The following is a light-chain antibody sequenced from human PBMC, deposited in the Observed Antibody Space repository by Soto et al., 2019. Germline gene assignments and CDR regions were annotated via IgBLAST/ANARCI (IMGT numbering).Light chain of an antibody. CDR1: QSVSNSY. V-gene: IGKV3-20*01. Sequence: EIVLTQSPGTLSLSPGERATLSCRASQSVSNSYLAWYQQKPGQAPRLLMYGASNRATGIPDRFSGSGSETDFTLTISILEPEDFAVYYCQQYGTTRITFGQGTRLEIK. CDR3: QQYGTTRIT. CDR2: GAS. J-gene: IGKJ5*01.